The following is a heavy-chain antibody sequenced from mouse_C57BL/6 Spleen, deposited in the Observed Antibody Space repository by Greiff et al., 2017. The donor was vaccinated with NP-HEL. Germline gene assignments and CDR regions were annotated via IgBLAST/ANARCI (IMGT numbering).Heavy chain of an antibody. CDR1: GFTFSSYA. CDR2: ISDGGSYT. J-gene: IGHJ3*01. Sequence: EVMLVESGGGLVKPGGSLKLSCAASGFTFSSYAMSWVRQTPEKRLEWVATISDGGSYTYYPDNVKGRFTISRDNAKNNLYLQMSHLKSEDTAMYYCARGEAGGYYVTYWGQGTLVTVSA. V-gene: IGHV5-4*03. CDR3: ARGEAGGYYVTY. D-gene: IGHD2-3*01.